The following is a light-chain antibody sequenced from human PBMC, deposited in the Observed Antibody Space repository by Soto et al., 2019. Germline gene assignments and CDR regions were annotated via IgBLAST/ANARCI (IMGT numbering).Light chain of an antibody. CDR3: HQYATETQK. Sequence: EIVLTQSPGTLSLSPGERATLSCRASQTVAKNYLAWYQQEAGQAPRLLIHGASNRATGIPDRFSGSGSGTDFTLTISRLEPEDFAVYYCHQYATETQKFGQGHQVEIK. J-gene: IGKJ1*01. V-gene: IGKV3-20*01. CDR1: QTVAKNY. CDR2: GAS.